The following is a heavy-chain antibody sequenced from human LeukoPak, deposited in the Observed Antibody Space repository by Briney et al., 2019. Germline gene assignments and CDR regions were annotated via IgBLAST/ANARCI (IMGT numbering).Heavy chain of an antibody. J-gene: IGHJ3*02. CDR1: GGSFSGYY. CDR3: ARGPGGDTAMVLDAFDI. CDR2: INHSGST. V-gene: IGHV4-34*01. Sequence: SETLSLTCAVYGGSFSGYYWSWIRQPPGKGLEWIGEINHSGSTNYNPSLKSRVTISVDTSKNQFSLKLSSVTAADTAVYYCARGPGGDTAMVLDAFDIWGQGTMVTVSS. D-gene: IGHD5-18*01.